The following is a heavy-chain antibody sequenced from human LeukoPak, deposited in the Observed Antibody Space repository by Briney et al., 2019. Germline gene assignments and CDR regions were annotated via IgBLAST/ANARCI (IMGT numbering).Heavy chain of an antibody. V-gene: IGHV4-59*01. CDR1: GSSINNYY. CDR2: ISYSGSP. D-gene: IGHD1-1*01. J-gene: IGHJ5*02. Sequence: PSETLSLTCTVSGSSINNYYWSWIRQPPGKGLEWIAYISYSGSPNYNPSLKSRVTISVDTSKNQFSLKLSSVTAADTAVYYCARYTLNWFDPWGQGTLVTVSS. CDR3: ARYTLNWFDP.